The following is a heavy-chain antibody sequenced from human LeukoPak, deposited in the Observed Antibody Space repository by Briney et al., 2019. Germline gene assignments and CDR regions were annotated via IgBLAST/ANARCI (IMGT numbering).Heavy chain of an antibody. D-gene: IGHD6-19*01. CDR2: IYYSGST. CDR1: GGSISSYY. Sequence: SETLSLTCTVSGGSISSYYWSWIRQPPGKGLEWIGYIYYSGSTNYNPSLKSRVTISVDTSKNQFSLKLSSVTAADTAVYYCARGGYSSGWYPNYFYFDYWGQGTLVTVSS. CDR3: ARGGYSSGWYPNYFYFDY. J-gene: IGHJ4*02. V-gene: IGHV4-59*01.